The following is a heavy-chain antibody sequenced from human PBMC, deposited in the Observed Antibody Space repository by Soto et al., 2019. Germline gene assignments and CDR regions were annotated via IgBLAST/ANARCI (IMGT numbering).Heavy chain of an antibody. V-gene: IGHV4-59*08. CDR1: GGSISSYY. CDR3: ARLGGWSVDY. Sequence: QVQLQESGPGLVKPSETLSLTCTVSGGSISSYYWSWIRQPPGKGLEWIGYIYYSGSTNYNPSHNRRVTLTVDTSTNHCSLKLSSAPAADTAVYYCARLGGWSVDYWGQGTLVTVSP. J-gene: IGHJ4*02. D-gene: IGHD6-19*01. CDR2: IYYSGST.